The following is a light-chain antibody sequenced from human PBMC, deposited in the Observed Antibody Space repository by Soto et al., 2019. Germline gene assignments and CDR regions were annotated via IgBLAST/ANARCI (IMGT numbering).Light chain of an antibody. CDR1: QSVSRSF. V-gene: IGKV3-20*01. J-gene: IGKJ1*01. CDR2: GAS. CDR3: QQHDSSPRP. Sequence: EIVLTQSPGTLSLSPGERATLSCRASQSVSRSFLAWYQQNPDQAPRLLFYGASSRATGIPDRFSGSGSGTDFTLTISRLEPEDFAVYFCQQHDSSPRPFGQGTKVEIK.